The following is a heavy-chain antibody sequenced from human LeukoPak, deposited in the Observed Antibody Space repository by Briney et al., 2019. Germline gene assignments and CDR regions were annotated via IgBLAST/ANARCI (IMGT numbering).Heavy chain of an antibody. V-gene: IGHV1-8*01. CDR2: MNPNSGNT. D-gene: IGHD3-10*01. J-gene: IGHJ3*02. Sequence: ASVKVSCKASGYTFTSYDINWVRQPTGQGLEWMGWMNPNSGNTGYAQKFQGRVTMTRNTSISTAYMELSSLRSEDTAVYYCARLDLGITMVQGGDAFDIWGQGTMVTVSS. CDR3: ARLDLGITMVQGGDAFDI. CDR1: GYTFTSYD.